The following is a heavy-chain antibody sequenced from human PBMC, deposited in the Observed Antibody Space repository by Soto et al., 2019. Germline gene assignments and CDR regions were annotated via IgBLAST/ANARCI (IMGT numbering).Heavy chain of an antibody. D-gene: IGHD6-19*01. CDR2: INSSGTST. V-gene: IGHV1-46*01. J-gene: IGHJ4*02. Sequence: VASVKVSCKASGYTFTTYYMHWVRQAPGQGLEWMGLINSSGTSTSYAQKFQGRVTMTWDTSTSTVYMELSSLRSEDAAVYYCAPVALTSAWYYFDYWGQGTLVTVSS. CDR1: GYTFTTYY. CDR3: APVALTSAWYYFDY.